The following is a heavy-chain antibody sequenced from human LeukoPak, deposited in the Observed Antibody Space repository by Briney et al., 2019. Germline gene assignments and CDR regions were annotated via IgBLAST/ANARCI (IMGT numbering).Heavy chain of an antibody. V-gene: IGHV2-5*02. J-gene: IGHJ4*02. Sequence: SGPTLVNPTQTLTLTCTFSGFSLSTSGVGVGWIRQPPGKALEWLALIYWDDDKRYSPSLKSRLTITKDTSKNQVVLTMTNMDPVDTATYYCAHTSEGQGGNFDWLPFDYWGQGTLVTVSS. CDR3: AHTSEGQGGNFDWLPFDY. CDR1: GFSLSTSGVG. CDR2: IYWDDDK. D-gene: IGHD3-9*01.